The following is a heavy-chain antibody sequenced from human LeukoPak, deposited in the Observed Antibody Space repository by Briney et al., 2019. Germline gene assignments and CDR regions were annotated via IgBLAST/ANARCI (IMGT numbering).Heavy chain of an antibody. V-gene: IGHV1-2*02. Sequence: ASVKVSCKASGYTFTGYYMHWVRQAPGQGLEWIGWINPNSGGTNYAQKFQGRVTMTRDTSISTAYMELSRLRSDDTAVYYCARYPGIAAAARGDYWGQGTLVTVSS. CDR2: INPNSGGT. D-gene: IGHD6-13*01. CDR1: GYTFTGYY. CDR3: ARYPGIAAAARGDY. J-gene: IGHJ4*02.